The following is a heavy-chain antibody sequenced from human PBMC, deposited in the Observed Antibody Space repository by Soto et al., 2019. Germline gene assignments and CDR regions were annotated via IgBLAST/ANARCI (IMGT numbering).Heavy chain of an antibody. J-gene: IGHJ6*02. CDR3: ARATTVTSSFFYYGLDV. CDR1: GGSFSDYY. V-gene: IGHV4-34*01. D-gene: IGHD4-17*01. Sequence: SETLSLTCAVHGGSFSDYYWSWIRQPPGKGLEWIGEINNSGRTNYNPSLKSRLTMSLDTSQNQFSLHLTSVIAADSASYFCARATTVTSSFFYYGLDVWGQGTTVT. CDR2: INNSGRT.